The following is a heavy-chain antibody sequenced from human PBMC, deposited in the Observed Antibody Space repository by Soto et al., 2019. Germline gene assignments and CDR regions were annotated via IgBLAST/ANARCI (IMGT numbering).Heavy chain of an antibody. V-gene: IGHV1-69*02. CDR3: ARGSTIVRGAPSWFDP. CDR1: VGTFSRYT. D-gene: IGHD3-10*01. CDR2: IIPIAAIA. J-gene: IGHJ5*02. Sequence: QVQLVQSGAEVKKPGSSVKVSCKASVGTFSRYTINWVRQAPGQGLEWMGRIIPIAAIANYTQKFQGRVTNTVDKSSTTAYMELSSLRSDDTAVYYCARGSTIVRGAPSWFDPWGQGTLVTVSS.